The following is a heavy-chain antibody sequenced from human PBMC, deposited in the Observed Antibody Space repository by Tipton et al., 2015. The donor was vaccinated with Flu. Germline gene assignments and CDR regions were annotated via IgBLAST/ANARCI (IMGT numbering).Heavy chain of an antibody. CDR1: GFTFSSYS. V-gene: IGHV3-33*08. J-gene: IGHJ4*02. D-gene: IGHD4-17*01. CDR3: ARDSYDGDYRFDY. Sequence: RSLRLSCAASGFTFSSYSMNWVRQAPGKGLEWVAVIWYDGSNKYYADFVKGRFTISRDNSKNTLYLQMNSLRAEDTAVYYCARDSYDGDYRFDYWGQGTLVTVSS. CDR2: IWYDGSNK.